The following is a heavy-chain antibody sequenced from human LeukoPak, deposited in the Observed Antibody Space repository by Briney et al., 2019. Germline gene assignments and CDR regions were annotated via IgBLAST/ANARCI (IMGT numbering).Heavy chain of an antibody. D-gene: IGHD2-15*01. J-gene: IGHJ4*02. CDR1: GYTFTGYY. V-gene: IGHV1-2*02. CDR3: ARIYCSGGSCYPSRDY. CDR2: INPNSGGT. Sequence: ASVKVSCKASGYTFTGYYMHWVRQAPGQGLEWMGWINPNSGGTNYAQKLQGRVTMTTDTSTSTAYMELRSLRSDDTAVYYCARIYCSGGSCYPSRDYWGQGTLVTISS.